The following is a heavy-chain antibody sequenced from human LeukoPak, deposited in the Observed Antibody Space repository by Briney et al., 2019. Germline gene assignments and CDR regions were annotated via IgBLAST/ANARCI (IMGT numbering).Heavy chain of an antibody. CDR2: ISWNSGSI. V-gene: IGHV3-9*01. Sequence: HPGRSLGPSCAASGFTFDDYAMHWVRQAPGKGLEWVSGISWNSGSIGYADSVKGRFTISRDNAKNSLYLQMNSLRAEDTALYHCAKGYYYGSGSPFDYWGQGTLVTVSS. J-gene: IGHJ4*02. D-gene: IGHD3-10*01. CDR3: AKGYYYGSGSPFDY. CDR1: GFTFDDYA.